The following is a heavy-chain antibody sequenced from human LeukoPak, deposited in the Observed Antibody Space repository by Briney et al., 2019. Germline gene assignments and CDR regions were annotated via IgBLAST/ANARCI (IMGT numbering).Heavy chain of an antibody. D-gene: IGHD3-10*01. V-gene: IGHV3-30*18. J-gene: IGHJ4*02. Sequence: GGSLRLSCAASGFTFNSYGMHWVRQAPGKGLEWVAVLSNDGNNKYYADSVKGRFTISRDNSKNTLFLQMNSLRAEDTAVYYCAKPYYYGSGANYFDYWGQGTLVTVSS. CDR1: GFTFNSYG. CDR3: AKPYYYGSGANYFDY. CDR2: LSNDGNNK.